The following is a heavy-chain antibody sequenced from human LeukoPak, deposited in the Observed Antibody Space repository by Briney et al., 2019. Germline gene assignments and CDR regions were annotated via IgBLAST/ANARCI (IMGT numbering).Heavy chain of an antibody. V-gene: IGHV4-4*07. CDR1: GGSISSYY. CDR3: ARVSGSEWLVVEANDAFDI. Sequence: SETLSLTCTVSGGSISSYYWSWIRQPAGKGLEWIGRIYTSGSTNYNPSLKSRVTMSVDTSKNQFSLKLSSVTAADTAVYYCARVSGSEWLVVEANDAFDIWGQGTMVTVSS. D-gene: IGHD6-19*01. CDR2: IYTSGST. J-gene: IGHJ3*02.